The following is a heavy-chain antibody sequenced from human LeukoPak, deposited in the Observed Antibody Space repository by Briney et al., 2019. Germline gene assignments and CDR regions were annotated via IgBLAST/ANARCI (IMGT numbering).Heavy chain of an antibody. CDR2: ISNDGSNK. Sequence: TGGSLRLSCAASGFTFSTYAIHWVRQAPGKGWGWVAVISNDGSNKPYAESVKGRFTISRDNSKNTLYLQMNSLRAEDTAVYYCARDYSSGYYYDYFDYWGQGTLVTVSS. CDR1: GFTFSTYA. D-gene: IGHD3-22*01. V-gene: IGHV3-30-3*01. CDR3: ARDYSSGYYYDYFDY. J-gene: IGHJ4*02.